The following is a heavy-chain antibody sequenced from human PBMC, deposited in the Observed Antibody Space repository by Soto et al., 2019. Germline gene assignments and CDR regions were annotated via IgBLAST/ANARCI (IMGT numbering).Heavy chain of an antibody. J-gene: IGHJ6*02. CDR3: SRSNGGGDVGGITIFGVVSYYYYGMDV. D-gene: IGHD3-3*01. CDR1: GFTFSSYE. V-gene: IGHV3-48*03. Sequence: PGGSLRLSCAASGFTFSSYEMNWVRQAPGKGMEWVSYISSSGSPIYYADSVKGRFTISRDNAKNSLYLQMNSLRAEGTAVYYCSRSNGGGDVGGITIFGVVSYYYYGMDVWGQGTTVTVSS. CDR2: ISSSGSPI.